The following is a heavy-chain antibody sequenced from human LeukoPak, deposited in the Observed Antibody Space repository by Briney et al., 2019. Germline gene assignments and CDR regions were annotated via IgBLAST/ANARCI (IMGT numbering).Heavy chain of an antibody. CDR1: GFSVSTKY. J-gene: IGHJ6*03. CDR2: IYSGGTT. V-gene: IGHV3-53*01. Sequence: GGSLRLSCAASGFSVSTKYMNWVRQAPGKGLEWVSIIYSGGTTYYGESVEGRFTISRDTSKNTVFLQMNSLRAEDTAVYYCARDPRFMGYYYMDVWGKGTTVTVSS. CDR3: ARDPRFMGYYYMDV. D-gene: IGHD3-10*01.